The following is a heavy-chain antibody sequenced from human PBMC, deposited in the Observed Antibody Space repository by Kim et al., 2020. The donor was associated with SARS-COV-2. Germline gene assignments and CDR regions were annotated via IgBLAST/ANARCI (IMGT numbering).Heavy chain of an antibody. CDR1: GFTFSRYG. V-gene: IGHV3-30-3*01. Sequence: GGSLRLSCAASGFTFSRYGMHWVRQAPGKGLEWVAVISYDGSTKYDADSVKVRFTISRDNSKNTLYLQMNSLRAEDTAVYYCATAQSEPYYYYGMDVWGQ. CDR2: ISYDGSTK. J-gene: IGHJ6*02. CDR3: ATAQSEPYYYYGMDV.